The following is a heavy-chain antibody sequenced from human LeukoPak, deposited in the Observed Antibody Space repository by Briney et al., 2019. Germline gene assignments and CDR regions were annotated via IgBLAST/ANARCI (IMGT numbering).Heavy chain of an antibody. D-gene: IGHD6-19*01. CDR3: TKELHVAVAVADYYYFYMDV. CDR2: INGGGNTT. CDR1: GFAFSSFA. V-gene: IGHV3-23*01. Sequence: QAGGSLRLSCAASGFAFSSFAMGWVRQSPGKGLEWLSTINGGGNTTFYADSVKGRLTISRDNSKNTLYLHMDGLRPDDTAIYYCTKELHVAVAVADYYYFYMDVWGRGTAVSVSS. J-gene: IGHJ6*03.